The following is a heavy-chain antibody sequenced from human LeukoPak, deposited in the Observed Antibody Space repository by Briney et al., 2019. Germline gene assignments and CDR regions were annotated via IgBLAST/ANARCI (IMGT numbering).Heavy chain of an antibody. Sequence: ASVKVSCKASGYTFTSYDINWVRQATGQGLEWMGWMNPNSGNTGYAQKFQGRVTMTRNTSISTAYTELSSLRSEDTAVYYCARGVSDILTGYYYYYMDVWGKGTTVTISS. J-gene: IGHJ6*03. CDR1: GYTFTSYD. V-gene: IGHV1-8*02. CDR3: ARGVSDILTGYYYYYMDV. CDR2: MNPNSGNT. D-gene: IGHD3-9*01.